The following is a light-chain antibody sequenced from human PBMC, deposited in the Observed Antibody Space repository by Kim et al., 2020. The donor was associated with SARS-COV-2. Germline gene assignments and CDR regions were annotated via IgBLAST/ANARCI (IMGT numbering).Light chain of an antibody. CDR3: WSYISSATGGV. Sequence: QSALIQPPSVSGSPGQSVAISCTGSSSDVGSYDYVSWYQRHPGTVPKPMIYNVNTRPSGVPDRFSGSKSGNTASMTISGLQAEDEADYQCWSYISSATGGVFCCWTQLTVL. CDR2: NVN. J-gene: IGLJ2*01. V-gene: IGLV2-11*01. CDR1: SSDVGSYDY.